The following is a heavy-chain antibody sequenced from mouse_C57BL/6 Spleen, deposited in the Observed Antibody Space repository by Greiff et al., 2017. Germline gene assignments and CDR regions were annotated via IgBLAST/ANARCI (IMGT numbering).Heavy chain of an antibody. Sequence: QVQLQQSGAELVRPGASVSLSCKASGYTFTDYEMHWVKQTPVHGLEWIGAIDPETGGTAYNQKFKGKAILTADKSSRTAYMELRSLTSEDSAVYYCTRENDWGPGTTLTVSS. CDR2: IDPETGGT. V-gene: IGHV1-15*01. CDR3: TREND. J-gene: IGHJ2*01. CDR1: GYTFTDYE.